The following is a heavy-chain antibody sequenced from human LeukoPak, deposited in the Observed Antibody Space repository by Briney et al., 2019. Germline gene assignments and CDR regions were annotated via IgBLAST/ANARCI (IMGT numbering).Heavy chain of an antibody. J-gene: IGHJ3*02. D-gene: IGHD3-10*01. CDR3: ARHPYYYGSGNGAFDI. V-gene: IGHV1-69*05. CDR1: GGTFSSYA. Sequence: GSSVKVSCKASGGTFSSYAISWVRQAPGQGLEWMGGIVPIFGTANYAQKFQGRVTMTRDTSISTAYMELSRLRSDDTAVYYCARHPYYYGSGNGAFDIWGQGTMVTVSS. CDR2: IVPIFGTA.